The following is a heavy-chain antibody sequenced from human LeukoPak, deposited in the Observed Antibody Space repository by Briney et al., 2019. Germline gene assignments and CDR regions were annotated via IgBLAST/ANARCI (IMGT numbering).Heavy chain of an antibody. J-gene: IGHJ4*02. V-gene: IGHV1-2*02. D-gene: IGHD6-19*01. Sequence: ASVKVSCKASGYXFTAYYMHWVRQAPGQGLEWMGWINPNSGGTNYAQRFQGRVTMTRDTSISTAYMEMSRLNFDDTAVYYCARDGAVADHWGQGTLVTVSS. CDR2: INPNSGGT. CDR3: ARDGAVADH. CDR1: GYXFTAYY.